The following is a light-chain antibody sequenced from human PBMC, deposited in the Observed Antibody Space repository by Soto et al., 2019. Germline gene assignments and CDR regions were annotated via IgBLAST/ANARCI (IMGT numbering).Light chain of an antibody. V-gene: IGKV3-20*01. CDR1: RSVKNF. Sequence: EIVFTQSPVTLSLSPGERATLSCRATRSVKNFVAWYRQKPGQAPSLLISDASNRETGIPDRCSGSGSGTDFTLTISSLEPEDFEVYDCQQYGSSRWTFGQGTKVDIK. CDR2: DAS. CDR3: QQYGSSRWT. J-gene: IGKJ1*01.